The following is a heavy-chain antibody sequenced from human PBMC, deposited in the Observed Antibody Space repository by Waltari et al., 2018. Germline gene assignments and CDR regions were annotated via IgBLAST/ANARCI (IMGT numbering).Heavy chain of an antibody. CDR2: IYYSGST. Sequence: QLQLQESGPGLVKPSETLSLTCTVSGGSISSSSYYWGWIRQSPGKGLEWIGSIYYSGSTYTNPTRKSRVTTSGDTSKKQFSLKLSSVTAADTAVYYCARHWKKSGYRFDPWGQGTLVTVSS. J-gene: IGHJ5*02. V-gene: IGHV4-39*01. D-gene: IGHD5-12*01. CDR1: GGSISSSSYY. CDR3: ARHWKKSGYRFDP.